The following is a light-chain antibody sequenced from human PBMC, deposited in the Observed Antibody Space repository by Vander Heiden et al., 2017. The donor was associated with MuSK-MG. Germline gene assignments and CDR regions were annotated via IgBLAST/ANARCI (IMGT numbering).Light chain of an antibody. V-gene: IGLV2-14*01. J-gene: IGLJ1*01. CDR3: SSYTSSSSYV. Sequence: QSALTQPASLSGSPGQSITMSCTGSSSDVGAYNFVSWYQQHPGKAPKLIIYDVSNRPSGVSNRLSGSKSGNTASLTISGLQAEDEADYYCSSYTSSSSYVFGTGTKVTVL. CDR2: DVS. CDR1: SSDVGAYNF.